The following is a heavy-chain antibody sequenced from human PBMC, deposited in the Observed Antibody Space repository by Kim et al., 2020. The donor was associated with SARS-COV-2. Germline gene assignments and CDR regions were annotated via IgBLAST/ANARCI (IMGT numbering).Heavy chain of an antibody. J-gene: IGHJ6*02. V-gene: IGHV4-39*01. CDR3: ATKARYSGSYPGTYYYYGMDV. Sequence: SETLSLTCTVSGGSISSSSYYWGWIRQPPGKGLEWIGSIYYSGSTYYNPSLKSRVTISVDTSKNQFSLKLSSVTAADTAVYYCATKARYSGSYPGTYYYYGMDVWGQGTTVTVSS. D-gene: IGHD1-26*01. CDR1: GGSISSSSYY. CDR2: IYYSGST.